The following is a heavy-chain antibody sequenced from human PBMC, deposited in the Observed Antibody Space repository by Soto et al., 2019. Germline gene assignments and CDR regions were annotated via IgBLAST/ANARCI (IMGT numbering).Heavy chain of an antibody. CDR3: ARDQSGIAVAANYYYYGMDV. D-gene: IGHD6-19*01. Sequence: ASVKVSCKASGYTFTGYYMHWVRQAPGQGLEWMGWINPNGGGTNYAQKFQGWVTMTRDTSISTAYMELSRLRSDDTAVYYCARDQSGIAVAANYYYYGMDVWGQGTTVTVSS. V-gene: IGHV1-2*04. CDR2: INPNGGGT. CDR1: GYTFTGYY. J-gene: IGHJ6*02.